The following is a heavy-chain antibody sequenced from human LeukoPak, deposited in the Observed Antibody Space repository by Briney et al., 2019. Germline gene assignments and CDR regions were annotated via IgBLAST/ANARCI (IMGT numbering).Heavy chain of an antibody. CDR3: ARGPRYYDSSH. J-gene: IGHJ4*02. V-gene: IGHV3-48*03. CDR1: GFTLSSYE. Sequence: GGSLRLSCAASGFTLSSYEMNWVRQAPGKGLEWVSYISSSGSTIYYADSVKGRFTISRDNAKNSLYLQMNSLRAEDTAVYYCARGPRYYDSSHWGQGTLVTVSS. CDR2: ISSSGSTI. D-gene: IGHD3-22*01.